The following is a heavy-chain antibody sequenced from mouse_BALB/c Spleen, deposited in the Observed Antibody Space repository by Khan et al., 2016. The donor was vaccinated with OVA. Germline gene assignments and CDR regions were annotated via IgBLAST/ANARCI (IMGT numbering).Heavy chain of an antibody. CDR1: GFTFTNYG. D-gene: IGHD6-2*01. V-gene: IGHV9-1*02. CDR3: ARISSYWYSDF. J-gene: IGHJ1*01. Sequence: QIQLVQSGPELKKPGETVKISCKASGFTFTNYGMNWVKQAPGKGLKWMGWINTYTGEPTYGDDFKARFALSLETSASTAYLQINNLVNEDMATYFCARISSYWYSDFWGAGTTVTVSS. CDR2: INTYTGEP.